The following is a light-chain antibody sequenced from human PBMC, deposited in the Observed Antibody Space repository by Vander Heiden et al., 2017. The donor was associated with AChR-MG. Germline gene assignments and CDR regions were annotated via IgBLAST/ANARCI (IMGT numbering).Light chain of an antibody. CDR3: HQSDSIGVT. Sequence: DVQLPQPPSSLSASVGDRVTISCRASQSIDSYLNWYKQRTGQAPELLIYGASSLQTGVPSRFRGSESGTDFTLTIIRRQPEAFATYYCHQSDSIGVTFGAGTKVEIK. CDR2: GAS. V-gene: IGKV1-39*01. CDR1: QSIDSY. J-gene: IGKJ4*01.